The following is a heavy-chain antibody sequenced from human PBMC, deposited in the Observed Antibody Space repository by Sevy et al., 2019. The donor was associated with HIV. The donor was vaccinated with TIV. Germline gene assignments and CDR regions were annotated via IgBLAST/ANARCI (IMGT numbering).Heavy chain of an antibody. CDR1: GFTFDDYA. D-gene: IGHD6-13*01. CDR3: AKDAQRYSSSWYDY. J-gene: IGHJ4*02. Sequence: GGYLRLSCAASGFTFDDYAMHWVRQAPGKGLEWVSGISWNSGSIGYADSVKGRFTISRDNAKNSLYLQMNSLRAEDTALYYCAKDAQRYSSSWYDYWGQGNLVTVSS. V-gene: IGHV3-9*01. CDR2: ISWNSGSI.